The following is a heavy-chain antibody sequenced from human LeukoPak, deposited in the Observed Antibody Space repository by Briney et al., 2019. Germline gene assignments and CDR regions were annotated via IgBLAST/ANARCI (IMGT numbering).Heavy chain of an antibody. J-gene: IGHJ6*02. CDR2: ISSSGSTI. V-gene: IGHV3-48*03. CDR3: ARGSYGDSTYYGMDV. CDR1: GFTFSSYE. Sequence: PGGSLRLSCAASGFTFSSYEMNWVRQAPGKGLEWVSYISSSGSTIYYADSVKGRFTISRDNAKNSLYLQMNSLRAGDTAVYYCARGSYGDSTYYGMDVWGQGTTVTVSS. D-gene: IGHD4-17*01.